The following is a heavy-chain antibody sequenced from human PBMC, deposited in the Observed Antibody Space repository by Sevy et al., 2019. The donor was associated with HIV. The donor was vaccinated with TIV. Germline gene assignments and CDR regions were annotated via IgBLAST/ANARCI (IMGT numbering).Heavy chain of an antibody. CDR2: ISAYNGNT. CDR3: ARASTICGNGYYYYGMDV. J-gene: IGHJ6*02. Sequence: ASVKVSCKASGYTFTSYGISWVRQAPGQGLEWMGWISAYNGNTNYAQKLQGRVTMTTDTSTSTAYMELRSLRSDDTAVYYCARASTICGNGYYYYGMDVWGQGTTVTVSS. CDR1: GYTFTSYG. V-gene: IGHV1-18*01. D-gene: IGHD3-3*01.